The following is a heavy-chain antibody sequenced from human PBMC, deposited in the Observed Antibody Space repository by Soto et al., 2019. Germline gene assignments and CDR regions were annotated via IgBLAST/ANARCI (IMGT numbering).Heavy chain of an antibody. Sequence: PSETLSLTCAVYGGSFSGYYWSWIRQPPGKGLEWIGEINHSGSTNYNPSLKSRVTISVDTSKNQFSLKLSSLRSEDTAVYYCARAPGPVEMATTFFDYWGQGTLVTVSS. V-gene: IGHV4-34*01. J-gene: IGHJ4*02. D-gene: IGHD5-12*01. CDR3: ARAPGPVEMATTFFDY. CDR1: GGSFSGYY. CDR2: INHSGST.